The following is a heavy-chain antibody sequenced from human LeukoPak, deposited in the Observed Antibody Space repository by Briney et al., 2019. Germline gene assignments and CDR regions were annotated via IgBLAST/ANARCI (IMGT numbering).Heavy chain of an antibody. D-gene: IGHD1-26*01. CDR1: GFTFSSYA. V-gene: IGHV3-30*04. CDR3: ARDHGSYGVGSAFDI. J-gene: IGHJ3*02. Sequence: GGSLRLSCAASGFTFSSYAMHWVRQAPGKGLEWVAVISYDGSNKYYADSVKGRFTISRDNSKNTLYLQMNSLRAEDTAVYYCARDHGSYGVGSAFDIWGQGTMVTVSS. CDR2: ISYDGSNK.